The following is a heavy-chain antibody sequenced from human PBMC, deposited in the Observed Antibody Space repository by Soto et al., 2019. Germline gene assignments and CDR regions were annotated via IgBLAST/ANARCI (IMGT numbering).Heavy chain of an antibody. CDR1: GDSVSSNSAA. CDR2: TYYRSKWYN. Sequence: PSQTLSLTCAISGDSVSSNSAAWNWIRQSPSRGLEWLGRTYYRSKWYNDYAVSVKSRITINPDTSKNQFSLQLNSVTPEDTAVYYCAREGYCTNGVCYTGWFDPWGQGTLLTVSS. J-gene: IGHJ5*02. CDR3: AREGYCTNGVCYTGWFDP. D-gene: IGHD2-8*01. V-gene: IGHV6-1*01.